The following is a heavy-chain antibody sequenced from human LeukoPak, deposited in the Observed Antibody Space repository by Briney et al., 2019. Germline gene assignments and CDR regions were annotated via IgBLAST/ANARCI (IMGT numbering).Heavy chain of an antibody. V-gene: IGHV1-8*01. CDR2: MNPNSGNT. J-gene: IGHJ4*02. CDR3: ARGGGTRLYYDISGYSH. D-gene: IGHD3-22*01. CDR1: GYTFTSYD. Sequence: ASVKVSCKASGYTFTSYDINWVRQATGQGLEWMGWMNPNSGNTGYAQKFQGRVTMTRDTSTSTVYMELSSLGSEDTAVYYCARGGGTRLYYDISGYSHWGQGTLVTVSS.